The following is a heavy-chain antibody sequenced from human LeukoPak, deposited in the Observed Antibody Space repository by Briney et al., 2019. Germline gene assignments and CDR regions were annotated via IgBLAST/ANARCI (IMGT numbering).Heavy chain of an antibody. CDR2: IKQDGSEK. J-gene: IGHJ6*03. V-gene: IGHV3-7*01. CDR1: GFTFSSYW. CDR3: ARTLWEPYYHYYYMDV. Sequence: GGSLRLSCAASGFTFSSYWMSWVRQAPGKGLEWVANIKQDGSEKYYVDSVKGRFTISRDNAKNSLYLRMNSLRAEDTAVYYCARTLWEPYYHYYYMDVWGKGTTVTVSS. D-gene: IGHD1-14*01.